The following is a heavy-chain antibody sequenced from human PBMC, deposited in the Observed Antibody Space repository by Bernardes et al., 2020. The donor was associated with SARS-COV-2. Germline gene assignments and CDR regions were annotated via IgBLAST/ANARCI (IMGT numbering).Heavy chain of an antibody. D-gene: IGHD4-17*01. V-gene: IGHV4-59*01. J-gene: IGHJ3*02. CDR2: IYYSGTT. CDR1: GGSISSYY. Sequence: SETLSLTCTVSGGSISSYYWSWIRQPPGKGLEWIGYIYYSGTTNYNPSLKSRVTISVDTSKNQFSLKLSSVTAADTAVYYCARHQTVPNDAFDIWGQGTMVIVSS. CDR3: ARHQTVPNDAFDI.